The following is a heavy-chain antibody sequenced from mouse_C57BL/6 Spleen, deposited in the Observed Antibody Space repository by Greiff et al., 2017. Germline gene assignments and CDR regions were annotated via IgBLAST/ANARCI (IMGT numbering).Heavy chain of an antibody. V-gene: IGHV1-61*01. D-gene: IGHD1-1*02. CDR2: IYPSDSET. CDR3: ASGGYQFAY. J-gene: IGHJ3*01. CDR1: GYTFTSYW. Sequence: VKPQQPGAELVRPGSSVKLSCKASGYTFTSYWMDWVKQRPGQGLEWIGNIYPSDSETHYNQKFKDKATLTVDKSSSTAYMQRSSLTSEDSAVYWCASGGYQFAYWGQGTLVTVSA.